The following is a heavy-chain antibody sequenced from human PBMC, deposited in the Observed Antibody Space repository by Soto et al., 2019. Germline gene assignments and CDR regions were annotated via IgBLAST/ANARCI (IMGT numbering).Heavy chain of an antibody. Sequence: ESGGGLVKPGGSLRLSCAASGFTFSSYSMNWVRQAPGKGLEWVSSISSSSSYIYYADSVKGRFTISRDNAKNSLYLQMNSLRAEDTAVYYCARVGAEAAAPTADYWGQGTLVTVSS. D-gene: IGHD6-13*01. CDR2: ISSSSSYI. CDR1: GFTFSSYS. J-gene: IGHJ4*02. CDR3: ARVGAEAAAPTADY. V-gene: IGHV3-21*01.